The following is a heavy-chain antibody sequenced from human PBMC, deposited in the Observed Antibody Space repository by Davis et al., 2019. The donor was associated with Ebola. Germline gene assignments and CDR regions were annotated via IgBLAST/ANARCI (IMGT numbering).Heavy chain of an antibody. J-gene: IGHJ6*02. CDR1: GFTFSNYN. CDR3: ARQQTYLRRGYYYYGMDV. V-gene: IGHV3-48*02. CDR2: ISDDSSSI. D-gene: IGHD3-10*01. Sequence: PGGSLRLSCTVSGFTFSNYNMNWVRQSPGKGLEWVSHISDDSSSIYYADSVKGRFTISRDNAKNSLYLQMNSLRDEDTAVYYCARQQTYLRRGYYYYGMDVWGQGTTVTVSS.